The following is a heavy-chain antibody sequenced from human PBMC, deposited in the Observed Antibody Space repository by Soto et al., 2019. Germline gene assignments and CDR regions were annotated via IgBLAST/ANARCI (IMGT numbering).Heavy chain of an antibody. D-gene: IGHD6-13*01. CDR2: IIPIFGTA. CDR3: ARGRYSSSPGLFDY. V-gene: IGHV1-69*13. Sequence: SVKVSCKASGYTFTSYGISWVRQAPGQGLEWMGGIIPIFGTANYAQKFQGRVTITADESTSTAYMELSSLRSEDTAVYYCARGRYSSSPGLFDYWGQGTLVTVSS. J-gene: IGHJ4*02. CDR1: GYTFTSYG.